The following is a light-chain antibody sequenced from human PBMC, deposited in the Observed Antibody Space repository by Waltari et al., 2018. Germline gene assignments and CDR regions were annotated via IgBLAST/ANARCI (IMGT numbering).Light chain of an antibody. CDR2: AAF. Sequence: DIQMTQSPSSLSAFVGDRVIITCRASQSISGYLNWYQQKPGKASKLLIYAAFSLQSGVPSRFSGSGSGTDFTLTISSLQPEDFATYYCQQSYNTPLFGGGTKVEIK. J-gene: IGKJ4*01. V-gene: IGKV1-39*01. CDR1: QSISGY. CDR3: QQSYNTPL.